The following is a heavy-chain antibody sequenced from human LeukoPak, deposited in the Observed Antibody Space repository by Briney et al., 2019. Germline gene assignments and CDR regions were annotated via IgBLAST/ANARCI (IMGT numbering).Heavy chain of an antibody. CDR2: INPSGGST. CDR1: GYTFTSYY. Sequence: GASVKVSCKVSGYTFTSYYMHWVRQAPGQGLEWMGIINPSGGSTSYAQKFQGRVTMTRDTSTSTVYMELSSLRSEDTAVYYCARCRDYGDYDPYYFDYWGQGTLVTVSS. V-gene: IGHV1-46*01. CDR3: ARCRDYGDYDPYYFDY. D-gene: IGHD4-17*01. J-gene: IGHJ4*02.